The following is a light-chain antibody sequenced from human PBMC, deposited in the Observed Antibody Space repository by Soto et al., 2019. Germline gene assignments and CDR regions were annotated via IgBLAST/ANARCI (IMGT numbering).Light chain of an antibody. J-gene: IGKJ2*01. Sequence: DIQMTQSPSTLSASVGDTVSFTCRASQSISGWMAWYQQKPGKVPKLLIFDASSLESGVPSRFSGSGSGTIFTLTISGLQPGDFATYYCQQYNSYPYTFGQGTKLEIK. CDR2: DAS. V-gene: IGKV1-5*01. CDR1: QSISGW. CDR3: QQYNSYPYT.